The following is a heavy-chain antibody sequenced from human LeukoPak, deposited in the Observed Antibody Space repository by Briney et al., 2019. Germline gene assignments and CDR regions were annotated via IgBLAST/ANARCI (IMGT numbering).Heavy chain of an antibody. J-gene: IGHJ4*02. CDR1: GFIVSSTY. CDR2: IHNDGST. Sequence: GGSLRLSCAVSGFIVSSTYMTWLRQAPGKGLEWVSVIHNDGSTYHADSVKGRFTISRDNSKNTLYLQMNSLRVEDTAAYYCASLARDYWGQGTLVTVSS. D-gene: IGHD3-3*02. V-gene: IGHV3-53*01. CDR3: ASLARDY.